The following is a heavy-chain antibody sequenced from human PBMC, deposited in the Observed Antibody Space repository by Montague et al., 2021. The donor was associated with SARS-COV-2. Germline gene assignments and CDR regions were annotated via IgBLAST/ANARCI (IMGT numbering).Heavy chain of an antibody. V-gene: IGHV4-34*01. J-gene: IGHJ6*03. D-gene: IGHD3-10*01. CDR2: IHHGGST. Sequence: SETLSLTCAVHGGSFSTYSWNWIRQPPGKGLEWIGEIHHGGSTNYNPSLKSRVTISADTSKNQFSLKLTSVAAADTAVYYCARLGDGVVPSPILGVGPYYSYYYMDDWGQGTPVTVSS. CDR1: GGSFSTYS. CDR3: ARLGDGVVPSPILGVGPYYSYYYMDD.